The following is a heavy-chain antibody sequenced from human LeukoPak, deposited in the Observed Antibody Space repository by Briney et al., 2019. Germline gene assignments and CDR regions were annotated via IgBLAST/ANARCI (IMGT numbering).Heavy chain of an antibody. D-gene: IGHD5-18*01. CDR2: INHSGST. Sequence: PSETLSLTCAVYGGSFSGYYWSWIRQPPGKGLEWIGEINHSGSTNYNPSLKSRVTISVDTSKNQFSLKLSSVTAADTAVYYCARGRRGYSYGIYYYYYMDVWGQGTLVTVSS. CDR3: ARGRRGYSYGIYYYYYMDV. V-gene: IGHV4-34*01. CDR1: GGSFSGYY. J-gene: IGHJ6*03.